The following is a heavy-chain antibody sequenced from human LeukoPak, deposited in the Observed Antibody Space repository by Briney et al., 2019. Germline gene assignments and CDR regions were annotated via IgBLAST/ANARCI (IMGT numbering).Heavy chain of an antibody. CDR3: ARGRVGATTWFDY. D-gene: IGHD1-26*01. CDR1: GGTFSSYA. J-gene: IGHJ4*02. CDR2: IIPIFGTA. Sequence: GASEKVSCKASGGTFSSYAISWVRQAPGQGLEWMGGIIPIFGTANYAQKFQGRVTITTDESTSTAYMELSSLRSEDTAVSYCARGRVGATTWFDYWGQGTLVTVSS. V-gene: IGHV1-69*05.